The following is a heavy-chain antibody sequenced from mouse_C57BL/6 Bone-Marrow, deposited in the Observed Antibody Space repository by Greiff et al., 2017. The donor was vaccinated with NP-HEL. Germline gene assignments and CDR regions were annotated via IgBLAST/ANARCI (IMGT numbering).Heavy chain of an antibody. CDR3: AREESGSSSFDY. Sequence: QVQLKESGAELARPGASVKLSCKASGYTFTSYGISWVKQRTGQGLEWIGEIYPRSGNTYYNEKFKGKATLTADKSSSTAYMELRSLTSEDSAVYFCAREESGSSSFDYWGQGTTLTVSS. CDR2: IYPRSGNT. V-gene: IGHV1-81*01. J-gene: IGHJ2*01. CDR1: GYTFTSYG. D-gene: IGHD1-1*01.